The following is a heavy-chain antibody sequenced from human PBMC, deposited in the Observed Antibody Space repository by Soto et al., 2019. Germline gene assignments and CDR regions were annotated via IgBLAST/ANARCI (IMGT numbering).Heavy chain of an antibody. CDR3: ARTAAAGKYYYGVDV. Sequence: GESLKISCRGSGYSFITYWIGWVRQMPGKGLEWMGIIYPGDSDIRYSPSFQGQVIISADRSISTAYLQWTSLKASDTAMYYCARTAAAGKYYYGVDVWGQGTTVTVSS. D-gene: IGHD6-13*01. J-gene: IGHJ6*02. V-gene: IGHV5-51*01. CDR1: GYSFITYW. CDR2: IYPGDSDI.